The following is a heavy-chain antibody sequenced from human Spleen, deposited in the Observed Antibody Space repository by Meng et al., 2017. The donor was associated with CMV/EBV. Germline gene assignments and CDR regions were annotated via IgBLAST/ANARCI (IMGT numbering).Heavy chain of an antibody. J-gene: IGHJ4*02. CDR2: SSPYKGNT. CDR3: ARRNWNPTHFDY. D-gene: IGHD1-1*01. CDR1: GYTFNTYG. Sequence: ASVKVSCKASGYTFNTYGITWVRQAPGQGLEWMGWSSPYKGNTNYAQKFQGRVTMTTDTSTSTAYMELRSLRSDDTAVYYCARRNWNPTHFDYWGQGTLVTVSS. V-gene: IGHV1-18*01.